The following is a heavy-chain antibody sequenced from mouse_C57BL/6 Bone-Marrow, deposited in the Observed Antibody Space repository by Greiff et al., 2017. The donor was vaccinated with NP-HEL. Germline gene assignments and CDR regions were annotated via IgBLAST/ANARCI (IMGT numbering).Heavy chain of an antibody. D-gene: IGHD2-1*01. CDR2: INPNNGGT. J-gene: IGHJ2*01. CDR3: ARGVANYLYDY. CDR1: GYTFTDYY. V-gene: IGHV1-26*01. Sequence: EVQLQQSGPELVKPGASVKISCKASGYTFTDYYMNWVKQSHGKSLEWIGDINPNNGGTSYNQKFKGKATLTVDKSSSTAYMELRSLTSEDSAIYYCARGVANYLYDYWGQGTTLTVSS.